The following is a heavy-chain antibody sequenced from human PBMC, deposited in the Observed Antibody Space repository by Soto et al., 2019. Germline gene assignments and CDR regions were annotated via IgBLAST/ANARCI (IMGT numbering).Heavy chain of an antibody. D-gene: IGHD1-1*01. Sequence: ASVKVSCKASGYSSTSYGISWVRQAPGQGLEWMGWISAYNGNTNYAQKLQGRVTMTTDTSTSTAYMELRSLRSDDTAVYYCARNPKLYQEPSGYNDFGGQGALVTVCS. CDR1: GYSSTSYG. V-gene: IGHV1-18*01. J-gene: IGHJ4*02. CDR2: ISAYNGNT. CDR3: ARNPKLYQEPSGYNDF.